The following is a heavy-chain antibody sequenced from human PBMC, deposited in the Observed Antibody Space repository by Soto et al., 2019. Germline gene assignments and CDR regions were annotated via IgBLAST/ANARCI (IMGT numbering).Heavy chain of an antibody. CDR3: ARDPSVGYYYGSGSWGYYYGMDV. CDR1: GYTFTGYY. J-gene: IGHJ6*02. CDR2: INPDSGGT. V-gene: IGHV1-2*04. Sequence: VASVKVSCKASGYTFTGYYMHWVRQAPGQGLEWMGWINPDSGGTNYAQKFQGWVTMTRDTSISTAYMELSRLRSDDTAVYYCARDPSVGYYYGSGSWGYYYGMDVWGQGTTVTVSS. D-gene: IGHD3-10*01.